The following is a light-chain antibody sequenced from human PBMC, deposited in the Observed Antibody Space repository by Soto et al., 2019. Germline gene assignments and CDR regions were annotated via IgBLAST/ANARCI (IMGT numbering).Light chain of an antibody. Sequence: VLTRSPGTLSLSPGERATLSCRTSQSISSNHLSWYQQKPGQATILLIYDTSSRATDIPDRFSGSGSGTDFTLTISRLEPEVFTVYYCQHYGTSMWTFGQGTKVDIK. CDR1: QSISSNH. V-gene: IGKV3-20*01. CDR3: QHYGTSMWT. CDR2: DTS. J-gene: IGKJ1*01.